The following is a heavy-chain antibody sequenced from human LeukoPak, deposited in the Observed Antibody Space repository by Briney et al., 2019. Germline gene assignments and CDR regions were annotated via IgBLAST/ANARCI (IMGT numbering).Heavy chain of an antibody. V-gene: IGHV3-23*01. Sequence: GGSLRFSCAASGLTFSSYAMSWVRQASGKGLEWVSAISGSGGSTYYADSVKGRFTISRDNSKNTLYLQMNSLRAEDTAVYYCAKGPGITIFGVVILRDYGMDVWGQGTTVTVSS. CDR1: GLTFSSYA. CDR2: ISGSGGST. J-gene: IGHJ6*02. D-gene: IGHD3-3*01. CDR3: AKGPGITIFGVVILRDYGMDV.